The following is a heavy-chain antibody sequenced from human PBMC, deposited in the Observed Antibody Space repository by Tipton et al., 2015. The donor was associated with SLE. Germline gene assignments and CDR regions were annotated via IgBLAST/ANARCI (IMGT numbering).Heavy chain of an antibody. CDR2: IYHSGST. D-gene: IGHD3-3*01. CDR3: ARLEDPFGIFGVPKGWFDP. Sequence: TLSLTCSVSGGSIRNYYWSWIRQVPGKGLEWIGYIYHSGSTHYNPSLKSRVTMSVDTSKNQFSLKLTSVTAADTAVYYCARLEDPFGIFGVPKGWFDPWGQGTLVTVSS. CDR1: GGSIRNYY. V-gene: IGHV4-59*01. J-gene: IGHJ5*02.